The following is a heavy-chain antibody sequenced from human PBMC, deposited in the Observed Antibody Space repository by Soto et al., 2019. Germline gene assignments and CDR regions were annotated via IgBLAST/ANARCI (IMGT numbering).Heavy chain of an antibody. CDR1: GFTFSSYG. CDR2: IWYDGSNK. D-gene: IGHD6-13*01. CDR3: ARSKAAAGKYNYYYGMDV. Sequence: GGSVRLSCAASGFTFSSYGMHWVRQAPGKGLEWVAVIWYDGSNKYYADSVKGRFTISRDNSKNTLYLQMNSLRAEDTAVYYCARSKAAAGKYNYYYGMDVWGQGTTVTVSS. V-gene: IGHV3-33*01. J-gene: IGHJ6*02.